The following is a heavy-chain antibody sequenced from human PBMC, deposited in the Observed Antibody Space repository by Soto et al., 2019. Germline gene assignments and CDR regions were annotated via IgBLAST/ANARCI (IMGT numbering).Heavy chain of an antibody. CDR3: AKDGTNYGDHGFDY. CDR2: ITGSGVST. D-gene: IGHD4-17*01. CDR1: GFTFSSYA. V-gene: IGHV3-23*01. Sequence: EVQLLESGGGLVQPGGSLRLSCAASGFTFSSYAMSWVRQAPGKGLAWVSAITGSGVSTYYADSVKGRFTISRDNSKNTLYLQMNSLRAEDTAVYYCAKDGTNYGDHGFDYWGQGTLVTVSS. J-gene: IGHJ4*02.